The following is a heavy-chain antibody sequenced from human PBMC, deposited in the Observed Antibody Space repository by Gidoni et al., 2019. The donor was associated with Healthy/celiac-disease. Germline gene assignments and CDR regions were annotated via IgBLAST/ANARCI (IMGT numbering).Heavy chain of an antibody. J-gene: IGHJ4*02. CDR3: ARGQVAAAALDY. CDR1: GGSFSGYY. CDR2: INHSGST. Sequence: QVQLQQWGAGLLKPSETLSLTCAVYGGSFSGYYWSWIRQPPGKGLEWIGEINHSGSTNYNPSLKSRVTISVDTSKNQFSLKLSSVTAADTAVYYCARGQVAAAALDYWGQGTLVTVSS. V-gene: IGHV4-34*01. D-gene: IGHD6-13*01.